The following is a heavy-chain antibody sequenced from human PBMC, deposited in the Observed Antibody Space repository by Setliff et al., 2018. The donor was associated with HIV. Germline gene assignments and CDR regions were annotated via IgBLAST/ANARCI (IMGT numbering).Heavy chain of an antibody. Sequence: GGSLRLSCAASGFTFGDYAFHWVRQVPGKGLEWVSGISWNGGSKADADSVKGRFSISRDNANNSLYLLMNSLRPEDTALYYCAKDAGIAVAGPFDLWGQGTLVTVSS. V-gene: IGHV3-9*01. J-gene: IGHJ4*02. D-gene: IGHD6-19*01. CDR2: ISWNGGSK. CDR3: AKDAGIAVAGPFDL. CDR1: GFTFGDYA.